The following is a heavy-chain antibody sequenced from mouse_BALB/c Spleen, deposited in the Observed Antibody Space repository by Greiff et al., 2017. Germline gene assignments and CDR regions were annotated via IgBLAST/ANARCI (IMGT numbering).Heavy chain of an antibody. V-gene: IGHV5-4*02. Sequence: EVKLVESGGGLVKPGGSLKLSCAASGFTFSDYYMYWVRQTPEKRLEWVATISDGGSYTYYPDSVKGRFTISRDNAKNNLYLQMSSLKSEDTAMYYCARDKGYGSSYGGCVAYWGQGTLVTVSA. CDR3: ARDKGYGSSYGGCVAY. CDR1: GFTFSDYY. CDR2: ISDGGSYT. J-gene: IGHJ3*01. D-gene: IGHD1-1*01.